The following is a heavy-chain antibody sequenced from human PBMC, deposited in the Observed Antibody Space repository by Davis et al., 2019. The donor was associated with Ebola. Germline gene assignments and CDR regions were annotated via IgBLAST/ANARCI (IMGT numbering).Heavy chain of an antibody. V-gene: IGHV4-34*01. CDR2: INHSGST. D-gene: IGHD5-12*01. CDR3: ARGSGYARWGWFDP. J-gene: IGHJ5*02. Sequence: MPSETLSLTCTVSGGSISSYYWSWIRQPPGKGLEWIGEINHSGSTNYNPSLKSRVTISVDTSKNQFSLKLSSVTAADTAVYYCARGSGYARWGWFDPWGQGTLVTVSS. CDR1: GGSISSYY.